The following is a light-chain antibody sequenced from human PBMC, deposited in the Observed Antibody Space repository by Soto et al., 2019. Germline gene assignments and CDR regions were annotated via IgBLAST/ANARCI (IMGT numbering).Light chain of an antibody. CDR1: QTISRNY. V-gene: IGKV3-20*01. Sequence: EIVLTQSPGTLSLSPGERATLSCRASQTISRNYLAWYQQKPGQAPRLLIYGTSSRATGIPDRFGGSGSGTDFTLTISRLEPEDLAIYYWHQYGDSPQWTFGQGTKVEF. J-gene: IGKJ1*01. CDR3: HQYGDSPQWT. CDR2: GTS.